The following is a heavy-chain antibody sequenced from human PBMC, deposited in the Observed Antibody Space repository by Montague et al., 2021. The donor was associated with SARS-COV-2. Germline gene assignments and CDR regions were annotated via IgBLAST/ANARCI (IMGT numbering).Heavy chain of an antibody. CDR3: ARGSGYP. D-gene: IGHD3-3*01. Sequence: TLSLTCIVSGTSVISDQYYWSWFRQRPGEGPEWVAFIYHSGGTSYSPSLKSRLFISIDTSKNQFSLSLASVTAADTAVYYCARGSGYPWGQGILVTVSS. V-gene: IGHV4-31*03. CDR1: GTSVISDQYY. CDR2: IYHSGGT. J-gene: IGHJ5*02.